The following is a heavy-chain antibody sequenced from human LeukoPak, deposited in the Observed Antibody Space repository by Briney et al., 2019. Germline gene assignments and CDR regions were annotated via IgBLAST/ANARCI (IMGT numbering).Heavy chain of an antibody. CDR1: GGSISSGGYY. V-gene: IGHV4-31*03. D-gene: IGHD6-13*01. Sequence: TSETLSLTCTVSGGSISSGGYYWSWIRQHPGKGLEWIGYIYYSGSTYYNPSLKSRVTISVDTSKNQFSLKLSSVTAADTAVYYCAREYSSSWPYYYYYGMDVWGQGTTVTVSS. CDR3: AREYSSSWPYYYYYGMDV. J-gene: IGHJ6*02. CDR2: IYYSGST.